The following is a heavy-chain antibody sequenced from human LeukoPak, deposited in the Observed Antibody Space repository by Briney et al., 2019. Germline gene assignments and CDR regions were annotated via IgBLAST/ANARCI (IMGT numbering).Heavy chain of an antibody. V-gene: IGHV4-38-2*02. CDR1: GYSLSSGYY. Sequence: SETLSLTCTVSGYSLSSGYYWGWIRQPPGKGLEWIGSIYHSGSTYYNPSLKSRVTISVDTSKNQFSLKLSSVTAADTAVYYCARDAFYGSGSYYNGDYWGQGTLVTVSS. CDR3: ARDAFYGSGSYYNGDY. CDR2: IYHSGST. D-gene: IGHD3-10*01. J-gene: IGHJ4*02.